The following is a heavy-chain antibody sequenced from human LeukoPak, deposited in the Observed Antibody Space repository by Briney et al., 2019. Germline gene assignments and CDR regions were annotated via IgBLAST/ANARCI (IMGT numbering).Heavy chain of an antibody. CDR2: INQDGSQK. D-gene: IGHD3-10*01. J-gene: IGHJ4*02. CDR1: GFTFSTYW. Sequence: PGGSLRLSCAASGFTFSTYWMSWVRQAPGKGLEWVAIINQDGSQKYYVDSVKGRFTISRDNAKNSLYLQMVSLRVEDTAVYYCARERATYYYGSGSFFDYWGQGTLVTVSS. CDR3: ARERATYYYGSGSFFDY. V-gene: IGHV3-7*01.